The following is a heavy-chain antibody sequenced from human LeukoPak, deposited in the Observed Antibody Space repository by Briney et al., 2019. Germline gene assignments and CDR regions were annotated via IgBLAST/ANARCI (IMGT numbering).Heavy chain of an antibody. CDR3: ARGAPGPYCSGGSCPYFDY. Sequence: ASVKVPCKASGYTFTSYDINWVRQATGQGLEWMGWVNPNSGHTGYAQKFQGRVTMTRNTSISTAYMELSSLRSEDTAVYYCARGAPGPYCSGGSCPYFDYWGQGTLVSVSS. D-gene: IGHD2-15*01. CDR1: GYTFTSYD. CDR2: VNPNSGHT. J-gene: IGHJ4*02. V-gene: IGHV1-8*01.